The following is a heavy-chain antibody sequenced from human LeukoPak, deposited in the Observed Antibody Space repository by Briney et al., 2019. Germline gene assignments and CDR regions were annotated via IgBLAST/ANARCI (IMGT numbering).Heavy chain of an antibody. CDR1: GGSISSYY. Sequence: SETLSLTCTVSGGSISSYYWSWIRQPPGKGLEWTGYIYYSGSTNYNPSLKSRVTISVDTSKNQFSLKLSSVTAADTAVYYCARNTLDDYYYGMDVWGQGTTVTVSS. J-gene: IGHJ6*02. CDR2: IYYSGST. V-gene: IGHV4-59*01. D-gene: IGHD1-1*01. CDR3: ARNTLDDYYYGMDV.